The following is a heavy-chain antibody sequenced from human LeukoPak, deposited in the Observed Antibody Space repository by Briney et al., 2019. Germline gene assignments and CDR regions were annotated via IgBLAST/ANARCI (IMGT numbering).Heavy chain of an antibody. D-gene: IGHD2-21*01. V-gene: IGHV3-66*01. Sequence: PGWSVTLSCAASVFTVSKNYLIWVRQPPGKGVEWVSVIYGGGSTYYADSVKGRFTISRDNSKNTLYLQMNSLRAEDTAVYYCARDLEESIPFGAFDMWGQGTMVTVSS. CDR2: IYGGGST. J-gene: IGHJ3*02. CDR3: ARDLEESIPFGAFDM. CDR1: VFTVSKNY.